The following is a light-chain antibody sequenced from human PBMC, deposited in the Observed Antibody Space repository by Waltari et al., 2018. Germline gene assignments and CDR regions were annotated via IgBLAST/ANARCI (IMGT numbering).Light chain of an antibody. CDR3: QVWDSSSDHVV. J-gene: IGLJ2*01. CDR1: NIGRQS. V-gene: IGLV3-21*02. Sequence: SYVLTQAPSVSVSPGQSARITCGGSNIGRQSVHWYQQTPGQAPVLVLYDDTDRPSGIPERFSGSNSGNTATLIISRVEAGDEADYYCQVWDSSSDHVVFGGGTKLTVL. CDR2: DDT.